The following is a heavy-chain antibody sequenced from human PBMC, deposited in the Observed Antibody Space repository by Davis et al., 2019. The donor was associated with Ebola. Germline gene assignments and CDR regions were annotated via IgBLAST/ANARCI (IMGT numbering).Heavy chain of an antibody. J-gene: IGHJ4*02. Sequence: GESLKISCVASEFTFRDYSINWIRQAPGKGLEWMSIISHDGSNRFYADSVKGRFTISRDNSKKTLYLQMNSLRAEDTAVYYCANLEYYYGSGHWGQGTLVTVSS. CDR2: ISHDGSNR. V-gene: IGHV3-30*07. CDR3: ANLEYYYGSGH. D-gene: IGHD3-10*01. CDR1: EFTFRDYS.